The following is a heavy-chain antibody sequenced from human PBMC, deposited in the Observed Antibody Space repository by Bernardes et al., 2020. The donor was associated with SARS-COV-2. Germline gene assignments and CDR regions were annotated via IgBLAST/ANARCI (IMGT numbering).Heavy chain of an antibody. CDR3: ARAGSYRFDY. D-gene: IGHD1-26*01. Sequence: GAPRHSPATPGFPLRNALVHTGPPTPGEGAGWGSRVNGDGSTINYADSVKGRFTISRDNAKNTLYLQMNSLTTEDTAVYYCARAGSYRFDYWGQGTLVTVSS. CDR2: VNGDGSTI. V-gene: IGHV3-74*01. J-gene: IGHJ4*02. CDR1: GFPLRNAL.